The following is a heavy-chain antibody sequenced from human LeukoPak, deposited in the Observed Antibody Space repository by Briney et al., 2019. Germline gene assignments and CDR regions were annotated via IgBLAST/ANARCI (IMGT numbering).Heavy chain of an antibody. J-gene: IGHJ4*02. Sequence: SGGSLRLSCAVSGFTFSSYGMSWVRQAPGKGLEWVSAISGTGGSTYYADSVKGRFTISRDNSKNTLYLQMNSLRAEDTAVYYCAKGLKWLQFYYFDYWGQGTLVTVSS. V-gene: IGHV3-23*01. CDR3: AKGLKWLQFYYFDY. D-gene: IGHD5-24*01. CDR2: ISGTGGST. CDR1: GFTFSSYG.